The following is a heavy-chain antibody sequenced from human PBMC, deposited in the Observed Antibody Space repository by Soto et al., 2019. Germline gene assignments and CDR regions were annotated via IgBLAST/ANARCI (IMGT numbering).Heavy chain of an antibody. CDR1: GGPISSYY. J-gene: IGHJ4*02. Sequence: SDTLSLTCTVSGGPISSYYWNWIRQPPGKGLEWIGYIYYTGSTNYNPSLKSRVTISVDTSKTQFSLKLSSVTAADTAVYYCARAFGSTMPSLCRGQGTLVTVYS. V-gene: IGHV4-59*01. CDR3: ARAFGSTMPSLC. CDR2: IYYTGST. D-gene: IGHD3-16*02.